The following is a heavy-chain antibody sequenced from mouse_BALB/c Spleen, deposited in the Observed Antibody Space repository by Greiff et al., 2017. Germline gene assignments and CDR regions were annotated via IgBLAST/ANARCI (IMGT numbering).Heavy chain of an antibody. CDR1: GFTFSSFG. Sequence: EVKLVESGGGLVQPGGSRKLSCAASGFTFSSFGMHWVRQAPEKGLEWVAYISSGSSTIYYADTVKGRFTISRDNPKNTLFLQMTSLRSEDTAMYYCARRGDGNYVGAMDYWGQGTSVTVSS. CDR3: ARRGDGNYVGAMDY. J-gene: IGHJ4*01. V-gene: IGHV5-17*02. D-gene: IGHD2-1*01. CDR2: ISSGSSTI.